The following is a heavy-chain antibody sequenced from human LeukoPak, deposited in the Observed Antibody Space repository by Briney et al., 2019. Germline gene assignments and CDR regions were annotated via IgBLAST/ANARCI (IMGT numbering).Heavy chain of an antibody. CDR2: IYPRDGST. Sequence: ASVKVSCKASAYTFTDYYVHWVRQAPGQGLEWMGMIYPRDGSTSYAQKFQGRVTVTRDTSTSTVHMELSGLRSEDTAVYYCARDQEGFDYWGRGTLVTVSS. V-gene: IGHV1-46*01. CDR1: AYTFTDYY. J-gene: IGHJ4*02. CDR3: ARDQEGFDY.